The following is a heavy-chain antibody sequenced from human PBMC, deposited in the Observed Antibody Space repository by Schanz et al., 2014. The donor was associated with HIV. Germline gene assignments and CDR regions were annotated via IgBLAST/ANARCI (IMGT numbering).Heavy chain of an antibody. D-gene: IGHD1-26*01. J-gene: IGHJ4*02. CDR3: ARIPFYSRGDTCHSGDYFDY. CDR2: IKPDGTEK. Sequence: EVQLVESGGGLVQPGGFLRLSCAGSGFTFSSYWLSWVRQAPGKGLEWVANIKPDGTEKYYVDSVEGRFTISRDNVKKPLYRHRDSLRDDDTALSFCARIPFYSRGDTCHSGDYFDYWGQGTLVIVSS. V-gene: IGHV3-7*01. CDR1: GFTFSSYW.